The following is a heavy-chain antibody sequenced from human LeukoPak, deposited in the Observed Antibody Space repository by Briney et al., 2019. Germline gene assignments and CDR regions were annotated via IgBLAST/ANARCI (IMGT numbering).Heavy chain of an antibody. V-gene: IGHV4-61*02. CDR3: ARGISSGRKSGFDY. Sequence: PSETLSLTCTVSGGSISSGSYYWSWIRQPAGKGLEWIGRIYTSGSTNYNPSLKSRVTISVDTSKNQFSQKLSSVTAADTAVYYCARGISSGRKSGFDYWGQGTLVTVSS. CDR1: GGSISSGSYY. J-gene: IGHJ4*02. CDR2: IYTSGST. D-gene: IGHD6-19*01.